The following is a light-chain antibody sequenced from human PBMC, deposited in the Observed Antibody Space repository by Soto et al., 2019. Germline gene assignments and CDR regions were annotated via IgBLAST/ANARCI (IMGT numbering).Light chain of an antibody. Sequence: SQSAATVSLSQGERATLSCRASESVDINLAWYQQKPGQAPRLLIYGASTRATDMPGTFSGRGSGTEFTLTISSLQSEDFAVYYCQQYENWPRTFGQGTKVDIK. J-gene: IGKJ1*01. CDR2: GAS. CDR3: QQYENWPRT. CDR1: ESVDIN. V-gene: IGKV3-15*01.